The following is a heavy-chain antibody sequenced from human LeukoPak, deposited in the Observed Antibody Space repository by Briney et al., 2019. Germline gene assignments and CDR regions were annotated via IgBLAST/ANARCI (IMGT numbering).Heavy chain of an antibody. D-gene: IGHD4-23*01. CDR3: AKGGFGTVAGAGY. Sequence: GGSLRLSCAASGFTFGSYAMSWVRQAPGKGLEWVSAISGSGGSTYYADSVKGRFTISRDNSKNTLYLQMNSLRAEDTAVYYCAKGGFGTVAGAGYWGQGTLVTVSS. J-gene: IGHJ4*02. V-gene: IGHV3-23*01. CDR2: ISGSGGST. CDR1: GFTFGSYA.